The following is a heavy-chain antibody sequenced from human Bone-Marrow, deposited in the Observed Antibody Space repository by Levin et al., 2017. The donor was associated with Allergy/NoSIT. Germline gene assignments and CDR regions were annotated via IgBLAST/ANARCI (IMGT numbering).Heavy chain of an antibody. D-gene: IGHD5-18*01. J-gene: IGHJ2*01. CDR2: INDSGST. Sequence: ASETLSLTCAVYGASFSDYYWSWIRQPPGKGLEWIGEINDSGSTNYKASLKSRVTISVDTSKRQFSLKLSSVTAADTAVYYCAKGRSFGYNWYFDLWGRGTPVTVSS. CDR1: GASFSDYY. V-gene: IGHV4-34*01. CDR3: AKGRSFGYNWYFDL.